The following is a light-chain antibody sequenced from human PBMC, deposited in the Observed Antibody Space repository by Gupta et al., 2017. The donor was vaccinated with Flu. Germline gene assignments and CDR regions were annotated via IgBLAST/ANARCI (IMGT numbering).Light chain of an antibody. CDR1: ISNIGRNT. J-gene: IGLJ2*01. Sequence: QSVLTQPPSASGTPGQRVTISCSGTISNIGRNTVNWYQQLPGTAPKLLIYGNDQGPSGVPDRFSGSKAGTSASLAISGLQSEDEAAYYCAAWDDSLNAVVFGGGTKL. CDR3: AAWDDSLNAVV. CDR2: GND. V-gene: IGLV1-44*01.